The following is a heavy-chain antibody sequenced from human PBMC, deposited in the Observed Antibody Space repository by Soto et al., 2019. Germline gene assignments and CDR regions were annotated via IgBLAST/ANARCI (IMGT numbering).Heavy chain of an antibody. J-gene: IGHJ6*02. CDR3: ARRRYCGVDCYNKFYYGMDV. Sequence: QVQLVQSGAEVRKPGSSVEVSCMASGSTFSSYTVNWVQQAPGQGLEWIGRIIPVLGVTHYARRFQGRVTITADRSRXTXYXXLTSLTSEDTAVYYCARRRYCGVDCYNKFYYGMDVWGQGTTVTVSS. D-gene: IGHD2-21*02. CDR1: GSTFSSYT. V-gene: IGHV1-69*02. CDR2: IIPVLGVT.